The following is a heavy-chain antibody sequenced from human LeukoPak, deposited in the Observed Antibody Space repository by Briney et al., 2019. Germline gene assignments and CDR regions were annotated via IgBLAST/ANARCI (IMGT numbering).Heavy chain of an antibody. V-gene: IGHV4-39*01. J-gene: IGHJ5*02. CDR3: ARSPMIRGVMGWFDP. CDR1: GGSISSSLYY. D-gene: IGHD3-10*01. Sequence: KPSETLSLTSTVSGGSISSSLYYWGWIRQPPGKGLEWIGSIYSGSTYYNPSLKSRVIISVDTSKNQFSLKLSSVTAAVRAVYYCARSPMIRGVMGWFDPWGQGTLVTVSS. CDR2: IYSGST.